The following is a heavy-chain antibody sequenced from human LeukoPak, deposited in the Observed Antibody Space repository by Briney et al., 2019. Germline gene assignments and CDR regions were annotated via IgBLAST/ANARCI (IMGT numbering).Heavy chain of an antibody. CDR1: GGTFSSYA. V-gene: IGHV1-69*13. CDR2: IIPIFGTA. Sequence: ASVKVSCKASGGTFSSYAISWVRQAPGQGLEWMGGIIPIFGTANYAQKFQGRVTITADESTSTAYMELSSLRSEDTAVYYCARSPTNTYDFWSGANFDYWGQGTLVTVSS. CDR3: ARSPTNTYDFWSGANFDY. D-gene: IGHD3-3*01. J-gene: IGHJ4*02.